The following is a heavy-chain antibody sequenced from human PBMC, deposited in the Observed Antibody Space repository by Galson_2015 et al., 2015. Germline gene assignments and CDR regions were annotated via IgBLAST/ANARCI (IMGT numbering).Heavy chain of an antibody. CDR1: GFTFSSFA. CDR3: AKDLSYSGSYRFDP. Sequence: SLRLSCAASGFTFSSFAMSWVRQAPGKGLEWVSTISGSGGSIYYADSVKGRFTISRDNSKNTLYLQMNSLRAEYTAVYYCAKDLSYSGSYRFDPGGQGTRVTASS. CDR2: ISGSGGSI. V-gene: IGHV3-23*01. J-gene: IGHJ5*02. D-gene: IGHD1-26*01.